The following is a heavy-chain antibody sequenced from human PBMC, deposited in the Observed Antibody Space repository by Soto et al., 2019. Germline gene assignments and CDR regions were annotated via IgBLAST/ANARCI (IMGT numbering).Heavy chain of an antibody. D-gene: IGHD1-7*01. CDR3: ANNYHRELLAH. CDR2: IYHSGST. V-gene: IGHV4-30-2*01. CDR1: GGSISSGGYS. J-gene: IGHJ4*02. Sequence: TLSLTGAVSGGSISSGGYSWSWIRQPPGKGLEWIGYIYHSGSTYYNPSLKSRVTISVDRPKNQFSLKLSSVTAADTAVYYCANNYHRELLAHSGQGSPDTGSS.